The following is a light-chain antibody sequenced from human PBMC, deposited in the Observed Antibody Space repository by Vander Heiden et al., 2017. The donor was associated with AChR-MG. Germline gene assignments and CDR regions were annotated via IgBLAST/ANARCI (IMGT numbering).Light chain of an antibody. CDR2: GAS. CDR1: QSVSSSY. V-gene: IGKV3-20*01. J-gene: IGKJ3*01. CDR3: QQEGSSPST. Sequence: EIVLTQSPGTLSLSPGERTTLSCRASQSVSSSYLAWYQQKPGQAPRLLIYGASSRATGIPDRFSGSGSGTDFTLTISRLEPEDFAVYYCQQEGSSPSTCGHGTKVDIK.